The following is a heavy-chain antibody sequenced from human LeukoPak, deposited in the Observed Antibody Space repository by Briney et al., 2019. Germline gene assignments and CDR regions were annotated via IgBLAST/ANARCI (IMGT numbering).Heavy chain of an antibody. CDR1: GFTFDDYA. D-gene: IGHD4-17*01. J-gene: IGHJ4*02. CDR2: IWYDGSNK. V-gene: IGHV3-33*06. CDR3: AKDGSDYDIDY. Sequence: GGSLGLSCAASGFTFDDYAMHWVRQAPGKGLEWVALIWYDGSNKYYADSVKGRFTISRDNSKNTLYLQMNSLRAEDTALYYCAKDGSDYDIDYWGQGTLVTVTS.